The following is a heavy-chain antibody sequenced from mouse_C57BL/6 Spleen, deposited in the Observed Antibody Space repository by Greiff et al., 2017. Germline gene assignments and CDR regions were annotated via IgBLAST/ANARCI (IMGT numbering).Heavy chain of an antibody. CDR2: IDPANGNT. CDR3: ARDGTTVVAPWDY. V-gene: IGHV14-3*01. D-gene: IGHD1-1*01. Sequence: VHVQQSVAELVRPGASVKLSCTASGFTIKNTYMHWVKQRPEQGLEWIGRIDPANGNTNYAPKFQGKATLTADTSSTTAYLQLSSLTSEDTAIYYGARDGTTVVAPWDYWGQGTTLTVSS. CDR1: GFTIKNTY. J-gene: IGHJ2*01.